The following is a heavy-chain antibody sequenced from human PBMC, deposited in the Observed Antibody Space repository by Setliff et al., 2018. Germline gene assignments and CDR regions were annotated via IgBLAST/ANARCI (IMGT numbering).Heavy chain of an antibody. D-gene: IGHD1-1*01. CDR1: GGSINSSTYNSRPYY. CDR3: ARTGTYRYFDY. V-gene: IGHV4-39*01. CDR2: IYYSGNN. Sequence: PSETLSLTCTVSGGSINSSTYNSRPYYWGWIRQPPGKGLEWIGRIYYSGNNYYNASLRSRLTISVDTSKNQFSLKLRSVTAADTAVYYCARTGTYRYFDYWGQGILVTVSS. J-gene: IGHJ4*02.